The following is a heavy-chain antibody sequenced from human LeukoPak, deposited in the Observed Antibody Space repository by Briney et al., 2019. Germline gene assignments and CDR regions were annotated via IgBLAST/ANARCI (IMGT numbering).Heavy chain of an antibody. V-gene: IGHV3-48*03. D-gene: IGHD2-8*01. J-gene: IGHJ3*02. CDR3: ARASMGDAFDI. CDR1: GFTFSSYE. Sequence: QPGGSQRLSCAASGFTFSSYEMNWVRQAPGKGLEWVSYISSSGSTIYYADSVKGRFTISRDNAKNSLYLQMNSLRAEDTAVYYCARASMGDAFDIWGQGTMVTVSS. CDR2: ISSSGSTI.